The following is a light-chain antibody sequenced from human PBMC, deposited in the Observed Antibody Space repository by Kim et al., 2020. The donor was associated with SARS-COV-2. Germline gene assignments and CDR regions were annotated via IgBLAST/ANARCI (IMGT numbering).Light chain of an antibody. J-gene: IGKJ1*01. CDR3: HQYDSSSRWT. V-gene: IGKV3-20*01. CDR2: GAS. Sequence: EVVLTQSPGTLSLSPGERATLSCSASQSVSGTYLTWYQQKPVQAPRLLIYGASSTATGIPDRISGSGSGPDFTLTISRLEPEDFAVYYCHQYDSSSRWTFGQGTKVDIK. CDR1: QSVSGTY.